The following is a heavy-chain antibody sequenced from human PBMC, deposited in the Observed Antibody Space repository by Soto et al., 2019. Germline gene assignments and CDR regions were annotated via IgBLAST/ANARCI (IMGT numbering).Heavy chain of an antibody. Sequence: PSETLSLTCAVYGGSFSGYYWSWIRQPPGKGLEWIGEINHSGSTNYNPSLKSRVTISVDTSKNQFSLKLSSVTAADTAVYYCAREPYSSSWYEGYYYYYYGMDVWGQGTTVTVSS. D-gene: IGHD6-13*01. CDR3: AREPYSSSWYEGYYYYYYGMDV. V-gene: IGHV4-34*01. CDR1: GGSFSGYY. J-gene: IGHJ6*02. CDR2: INHSGST.